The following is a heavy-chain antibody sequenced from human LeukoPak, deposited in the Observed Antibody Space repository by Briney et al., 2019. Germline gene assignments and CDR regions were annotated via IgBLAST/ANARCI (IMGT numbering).Heavy chain of an antibody. Sequence: PGGSLRLSCVVSGFTFSTYAMHWVRQAPGKGLEWVAVILYDGNNKYYADSVKGRFTISRDNSKNTLYLQMNSLRAEDTAVYYCARGRKYSYGTYYYGLDVWGQGTTVTVCS. CDR3: ARGRKYSYGTYYYGLDV. D-gene: IGHD5-18*01. CDR1: GFTFSTYA. V-gene: IGHV3-30-3*01. CDR2: ILYDGNNK. J-gene: IGHJ6*02.